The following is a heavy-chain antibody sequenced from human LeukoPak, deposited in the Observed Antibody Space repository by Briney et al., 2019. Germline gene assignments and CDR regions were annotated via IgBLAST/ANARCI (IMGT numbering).Heavy chain of an antibody. J-gene: IGHJ4*02. CDR1: GFTFSSYW. D-gene: IGHD7-27*01. CDR3: AKDRSWGMNSAEY. CDR2: IKQDGSEK. Sequence: GGSLRLSCAASGFTFSSYWMSWVRQAPGKGLEWVANIKQDGSEKYYVDSVKGRFTISRDNAKNSLYLQVNSLRAEDTAVYFCAKDRSWGMNSAEYWGQGTLVTVSS. V-gene: IGHV3-7*01.